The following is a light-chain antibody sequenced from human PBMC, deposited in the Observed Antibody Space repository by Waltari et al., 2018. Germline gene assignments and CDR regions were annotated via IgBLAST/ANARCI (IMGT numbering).Light chain of an antibody. CDR3: QQYNNWPRT. CDR2: GAS. J-gene: IGKJ1*01. CDR1: QSVSSN. V-gene: IGKV3-15*01. Sequence: EIAMTQSPATLSVSPGERATLSCRASQSVSSNLAWYQQKPGPAPRLLIYGASTRSTGIPARFSGSGSGTEFTLTISSLQSEDFAVYYCQQYNNWPRTFGQGTKVEIK.